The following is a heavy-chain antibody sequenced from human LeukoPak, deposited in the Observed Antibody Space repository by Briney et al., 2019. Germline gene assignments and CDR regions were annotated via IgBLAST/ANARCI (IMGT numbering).Heavy chain of an antibody. V-gene: IGHV3-23*01. CDR1: GFTFSSYA. J-gene: IGHJ5*02. CDR2: ISGSGGST. CDR3: AKDRCSGTSCYILRRPPVGFDP. Sequence: GGSLRLSCAASGFTFSSYAMSWVRQAPGKGLEWVSAISGSGGSTYYADSVKGRFTISRDNSKNTLYLQMNSLRAEDTAVYYCAKDRCSGTSCYILRRPPVGFDPWGQGTLVTVSS. D-gene: IGHD2-2*02.